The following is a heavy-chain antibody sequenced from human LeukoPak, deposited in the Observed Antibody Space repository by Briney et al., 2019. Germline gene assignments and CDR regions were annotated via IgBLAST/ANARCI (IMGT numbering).Heavy chain of an antibody. V-gene: IGHV4-59*01. D-gene: IGHD3-3*01. CDR3: ARVSEAHYNYWSGSYHQDYYYYMDV. CDR1: GDSIRSDY. Sequence: SETLSLTCTVSGDSIRSDYWSWIRQPPGKGLEWIGYIYYRGSTSYSPSLESRVTISGDKSKNQFSLKLNSVTAADTAVYYCARVSEAHYNYWSGSYHQDYYYYMDVWGKGTTVTVSS. J-gene: IGHJ6*03. CDR2: IYYRGST.